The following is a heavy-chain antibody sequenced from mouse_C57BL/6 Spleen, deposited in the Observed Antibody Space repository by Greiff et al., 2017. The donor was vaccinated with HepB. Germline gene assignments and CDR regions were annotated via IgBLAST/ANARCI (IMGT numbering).Heavy chain of an antibody. J-gene: IGHJ2*01. CDR3: ARYDYDY. CDR1: GYTFTSYW. CDR2: IDPSDSYT. Sequence: QVQLQQPGAELVRPGTSVKLSCKASGYTFTSYWMHWVKQRPGQGLEWIGVIDPSDSYTNYNQKFKGKATLTVATSSSTAYMQLSSLTSEDSAVYYCARYDYDYWGQGTTLTVSS. D-gene: IGHD2-4*01. V-gene: IGHV1-59*01.